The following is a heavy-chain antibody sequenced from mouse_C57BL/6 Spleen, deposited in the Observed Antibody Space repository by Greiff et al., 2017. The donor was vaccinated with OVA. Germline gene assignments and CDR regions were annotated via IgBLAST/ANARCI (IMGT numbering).Heavy chain of an antibody. CDR3: ARASWAFYYFDY. Sequence: EVMLVESEGGLVQPGSSMKLSCTASGFTFSDYYMAWVRQVPEKGLEWVANINYDGSSTYYLDSLKSRFIISRDNAKNILYLQMSSLKSEDTATYYCARASWAFYYFDYWGQGTTLTVSS. J-gene: IGHJ2*01. D-gene: IGHD4-1*01. CDR2: INYDGSST. CDR1: GFTFSDYY. V-gene: IGHV5-16*01.